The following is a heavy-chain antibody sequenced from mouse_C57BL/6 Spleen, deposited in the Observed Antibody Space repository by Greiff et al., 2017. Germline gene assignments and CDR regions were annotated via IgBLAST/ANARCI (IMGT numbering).Heavy chain of an antibody. D-gene: IGHD2-4*01. V-gene: IGHV5-4*01. CDR2: ISDGGSYT. CDR3: ARDGYDYGYYFDY. J-gene: IGHJ2*01. Sequence: EVKLMESGGGLVKPGGSLKLSCAASGFTFSSYAMSWVRQTPEKRLEWVATISDGGSYTYYPDNVKGRFTISRDNAKNNLYLQMSHLKSEDTAMYYCARDGYDYGYYFDYWGQGTTLTVSS. CDR1: GFTFSSYA.